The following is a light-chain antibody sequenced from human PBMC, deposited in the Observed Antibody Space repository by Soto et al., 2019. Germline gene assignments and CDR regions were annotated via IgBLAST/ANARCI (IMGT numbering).Light chain of an antibody. CDR3: QHYNSYSEA. Sequence: DIQMTQSPSTLASSVGCIVTISCRSSQSISGLLAWYQQKPGKAPKLLIYKASGLASGVPSRFSGSGSGTDFTLTISSLQPDDFATYYCQHYNSYSEAFGQGTQV. J-gene: IGKJ1*01. CDR2: KAS. CDR1: QSISGL. V-gene: IGKV1-5*03.